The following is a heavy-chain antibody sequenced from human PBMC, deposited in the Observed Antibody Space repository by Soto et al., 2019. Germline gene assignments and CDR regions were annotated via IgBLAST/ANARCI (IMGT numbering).Heavy chain of an antibody. D-gene: IGHD3-10*01. J-gene: IGHJ4*02. Sequence: GGSLRLSCAVSGFTFSSYGMHWVRQAPGKGLEWVAVISYDGKDKYHADSVKGRFTISRDNSKNTLYLQMNSLRAEDTAVYYCAQGGDSSGSVYYFVNGGQGALEKVSS. V-gene: IGHV3-30*18. CDR3: AQGGDSSGSVYYFVN. CDR1: GFTFSSYG. CDR2: ISYDGKDK.